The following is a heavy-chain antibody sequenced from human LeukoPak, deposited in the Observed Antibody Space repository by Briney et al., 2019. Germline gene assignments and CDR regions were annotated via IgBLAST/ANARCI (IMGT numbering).Heavy chain of an antibody. Sequence: PGGSLRLSCAASGFTFSSYSMNWVRQAPGKGLEWVSSISSSSSYIYYADSVKGRFTISRDNAKNSLYLQMNSLRAEDTVVYYCARDETGTAGTPDYWGQGTLVTVSS. CDR1: GFTFSSYS. CDR2: ISSSSSYI. J-gene: IGHJ4*02. CDR3: ARDETGTAGTPDY. V-gene: IGHV3-21*01. D-gene: IGHD1-1*01.